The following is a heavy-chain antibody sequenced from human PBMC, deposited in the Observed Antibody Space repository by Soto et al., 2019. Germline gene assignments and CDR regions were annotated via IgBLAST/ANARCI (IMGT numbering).Heavy chain of an antibody. CDR3: ARDRGNAYAFDI. V-gene: IGHV4-31*03. J-gene: IGHJ3*02. Sequence: PSETLSLTCTVSGASISRGGHYWSWIRQHPGKGLEWIGYIYYSGSTHYNPSLKSRVTISVDTSKNQFSLRLSSVTAADTAVYYCARDRGNAYAFDIWGQGTMVTVSS. D-gene: IGHD3-10*01. CDR1: GASISRGGHY. CDR2: IYYSGST.